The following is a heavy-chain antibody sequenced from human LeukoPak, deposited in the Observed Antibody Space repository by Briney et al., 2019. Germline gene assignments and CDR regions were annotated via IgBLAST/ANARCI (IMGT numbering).Heavy chain of an antibody. CDR1: GYTFTSYG. Sequence: ASVKVSCKASGYTFTSYGISWVRQAPGQGLEWMGWISAYNGNTNYAPKLQGRVTMTTDTSTSTAYMELRSLRSDDTAVYYCARSGGRILTGYLDAFDIWGQGTMVTVSS. J-gene: IGHJ3*02. V-gene: IGHV1-18*01. CDR2: ISAYNGNT. D-gene: IGHD3-9*01. CDR3: ARSGGRILTGYLDAFDI.